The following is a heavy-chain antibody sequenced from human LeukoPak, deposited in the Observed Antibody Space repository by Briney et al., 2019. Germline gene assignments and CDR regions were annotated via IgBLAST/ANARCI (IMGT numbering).Heavy chain of an antibody. CDR1: GYTVSTNY. V-gene: IGHV3-66*01. J-gene: IGHJ3*02. CDR2: IYSGGST. CDR3: ASYRYGSSFAFDI. Sequence: GGSLRLSCGASGYTVSTNYMSWVRQAPGKGLEWVSIIYSGGSTYYADSVKGRFTISRDNSKNTLYLQMNSLRAEDTAVYYCASYRYGSSFAFDIWGQGTMVTVSS. D-gene: IGHD6-6*01.